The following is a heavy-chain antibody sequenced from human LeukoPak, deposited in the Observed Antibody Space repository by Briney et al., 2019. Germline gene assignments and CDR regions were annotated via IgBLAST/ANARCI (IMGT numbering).Heavy chain of an antibody. Sequence: SETLSLTCTVSGGSISSSSYYWGWIRQPPGKGLEWIGSIYYSGSTYYNPSLKSRVTISVDTSKNQFSLKLSSVTAADTAVYYCALTRDMAYYYDSTPVDYWGRGTLVTVSS. J-gene: IGHJ4*02. D-gene: IGHD3-22*01. CDR3: ALTRDMAYYYDSTPVDY. V-gene: IGHV4-39*07. CDR2: IYYSGST. CDR1: GGSISSSSYY.